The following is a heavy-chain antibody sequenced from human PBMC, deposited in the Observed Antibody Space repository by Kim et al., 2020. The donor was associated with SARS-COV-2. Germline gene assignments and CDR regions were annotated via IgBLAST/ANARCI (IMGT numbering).Heavy chain of an antibody. V-gene: IGHV4-59*01. J-gene: IGHJ2*01. CDR1: GGSISSYY. CDR3: ARNRWTAYNSDRRAYRKWYFDL. CDR2: VYYSGNT. Sequence: SETLSLTCTVSGGSISSYYWSWIRQSPGKGLEWIGYVYYSGNTDYNPALKSRVTISVDTSKNQLSLKLTSVTAADTAVYYCARNRWTAYNSDRRAYRKWYFDLWGRGTLVTVSS. D-gene: IGHD3-22*01.